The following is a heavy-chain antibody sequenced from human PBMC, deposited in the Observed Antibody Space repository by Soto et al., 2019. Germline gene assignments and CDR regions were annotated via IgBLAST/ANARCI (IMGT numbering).Heavy chain of an antibody. Sequence: EVQLVESGGGLVKPGGSLRLSCAASGFTFSSYSMNWVRQAPGKGLEWVSSISSSSSYIYYADSVKGRFTISRDNAKNSLYLQMNSLRAEDTAVYYRARAIAVAGPVSYFDYWGQGTLVTVSS. D-gene: IGHD6-19*01. CDR1: GFTFSSYS. CDR3: ARAIAVAGPVSYFDY. V-gene: IGHV3-21*01. CDR2: ISSSSSYI. J-gene: IGHJ4*02.